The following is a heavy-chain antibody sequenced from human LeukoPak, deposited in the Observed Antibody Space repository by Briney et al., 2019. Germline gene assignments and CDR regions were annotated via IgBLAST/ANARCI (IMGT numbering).Heavy chain of an antibody. CDR1: GYTFTGYY. CDR3: AREPDCSSTSCYDVADFDY. CDR2: INPNSGGT. Sequence: ASVKVSCKASGYTFTGYYMHWVRQAPGQGLEWMGWINPNSGGTNYAQKFQGRVTMTRDTSISTAYMELSRLRSDDTAVYYCAREPDCSSTSCYDVADFDYWGQGTLVTVSS. D-gene: IGHD2-2*01. J-gene: IGHJ4*02. V-gene: IGHV1-2*02.